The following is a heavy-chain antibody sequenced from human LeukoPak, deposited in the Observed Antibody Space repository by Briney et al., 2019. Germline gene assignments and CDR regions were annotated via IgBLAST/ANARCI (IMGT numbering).Heavy chain of an antibody. Sequence: ASVKVSCKASGYTFTSYYMHWVRQAPGQGLEWMGIINPSGGSTSYAQKFQGRVTMTRDMSTSTVYMGLSSLRSEDTAVYYCARDLAVAGTGLRYWGQGTLVTVSS. V-gene: IGHV1-46*01. J-gene: IGHJ4*02. CDR1: GYTFTSYY. D-gene: IGHD6-19*01. CDR3: ARDLAVAGTGLRY. CDR2: INPSGGST.